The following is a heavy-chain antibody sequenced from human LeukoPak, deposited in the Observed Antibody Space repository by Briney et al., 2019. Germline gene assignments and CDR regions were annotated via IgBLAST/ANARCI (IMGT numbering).Heavy chain of an antibody. V-gene: IGHV3-23*01. J-gene: IGHJ6*03. D-gene: IGHD3-10*01. Sequence: GGSLRLSCAASGFTFSSYAMSWVRQAPGKGLEWVSAISGSGGSTYYADSVKGRFTISRDNSKNTLYLQMNSLRAEDTAVYYCAKDRSALELLWFGANYYYYMDVWGKGTTVTISS. CDR1: GFTFSSYA. CDR3: AKDRSALELLWFGANYYYYMDV. CDR2: ISGSGGST.